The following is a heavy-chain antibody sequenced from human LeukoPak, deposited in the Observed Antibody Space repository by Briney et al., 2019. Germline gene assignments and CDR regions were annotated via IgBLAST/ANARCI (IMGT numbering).Heavy chain of an antibody. CDR3: ARGYYGDYGKPPHGTGRWFDP. CDR1: GGSISSSNW. V-gene: IGHV4-4*02. D-gene: IGHD4-17*01. CDR2: IYHSGST. J-gene: IGHJ5*02. Sequence: SETLSLTCAVSGGSISSSNWWSWVRQPPGKGLEWIGEIYHSGSTYYNPSLKSRVTISVDRSKNQFSLKLSSVTAADTAVYYCARGYYGDYGKPPHGTGRWFDPWGQGTLVTVSS.